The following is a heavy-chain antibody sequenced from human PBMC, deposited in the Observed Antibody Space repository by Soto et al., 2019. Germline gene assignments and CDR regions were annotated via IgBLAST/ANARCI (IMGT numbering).Heavy chain of an antibody. CDR3: ARHSLALRKNNWFDP. CDR1: GDSIISSDFY. D-gene: IGHD3-3*02. V-gene: IGHV4-39*01. Sequence: SETLSLTCTVSGDSIISSDFYWGWVRQPPGKGLEWIGSIFYLGSSYYNPSLKSRVTMSVDTSKNQFSLRLRSVTAADTALYFCARHSLALRKNNWFDPWGQGSMVTVSA. CDR2: IFYLGSS. J-gene: IGHJ5*02.